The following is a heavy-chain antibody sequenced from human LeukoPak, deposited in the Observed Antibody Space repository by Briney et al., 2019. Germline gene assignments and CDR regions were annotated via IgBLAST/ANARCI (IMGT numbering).Heavy chain of an antibody. V-gene: IGHV1-2*06. J-gene: IGHJ4*02. D-gene: IGHD3-16*02. Sequence: ATVKLSCKASGYTFTGYYMHWVRHAPAPGLEWMGRINPNSGGTNYAQKFQGRVTMTRYTSISSAYMELSRLRSDDTAVYYCARGGYYDYVWGSYRYFDYWGQGTLVTVSS. CDR1: GYTFTGYY. CDR2: INPNSGGT. CDR3: ARGGYYDYVWGSYRYFDY.